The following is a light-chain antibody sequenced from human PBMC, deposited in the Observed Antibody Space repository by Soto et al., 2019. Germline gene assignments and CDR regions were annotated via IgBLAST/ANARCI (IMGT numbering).Light chain of an antibody. CDR3: QQYGSSLPWT. J-gene: IGKJ1*01. CDR2: GVS. Sequence: EIVLTQSPGTLSLSPGERATLSCRASQSVSSYLAWYQQKPGQAPRLLIYGVSSRATGIPARFSGSGSGTDFTLTISRLEPEDFAVFYCQQYGSSLPWTFGQGTKVEIK. CDR1: QSVSSY. V-gene: IGKV3-20*01.